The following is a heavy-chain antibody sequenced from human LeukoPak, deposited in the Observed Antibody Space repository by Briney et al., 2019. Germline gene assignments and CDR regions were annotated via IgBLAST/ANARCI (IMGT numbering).Heavy chain of an antibody. J-gene: IGHJ4*02. CDR2: ISSSSSYI. V-gene: IGHV3-21*01. CDR3: AKGGLRLGELSSPYGY. CDR1: GFTFSSYS. Sequence: GGSLRLSCAASGFTFSSYSMNWVRQAPGKGLEWVSSISSSSSYIYYADSVKGRFTISRDNAKNSLYLQMNSLRAEDTAVYYCAKGGLRLGELSSPYGYWGQGTLVTVSS. D-gene: IGHD3-16*02.